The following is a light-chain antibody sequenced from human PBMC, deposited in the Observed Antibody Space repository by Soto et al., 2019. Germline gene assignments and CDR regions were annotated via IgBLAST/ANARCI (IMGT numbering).Light chain of an antibody. Sequence: EIGLPKSQATLFLSPGKSATLSSRASQGISRFLAWYQQNPGRAPRLLIYDATNRATAIPARFSGSGSGTDFTLTISSLEPVDFAVYYCQQRSDWPHTFGQGTKLEIK. CDR3: QQRSDWPHT. CDR2: DAT. J-gene: IGKJ2*01. CDR1: QGISRF. V-gene: IGKV3-11*01.